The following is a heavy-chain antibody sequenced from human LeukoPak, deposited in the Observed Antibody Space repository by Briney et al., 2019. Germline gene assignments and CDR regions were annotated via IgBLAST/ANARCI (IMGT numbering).Heavy chain of an antibody. D-gene: IGHD3-22*01. CDR3: ARGRTYYYDTSGYYPSIYYGMDV. Sequence: SETLSLTCAVSGGSFSGYYWYWIRQPPGKGLEWIGEINHGESTNYNPSLKSRATLSVDTSKNQFSLKLTSVTAADTAVYYCARGRTYYYDTSGYYPSIYYGMDVWGQGTTVIFSS. CDR1: GGSFSGYY. J-gene: IGHJ6*02. CDR2: INHGEST. V-gene: IGHV4-34*01.